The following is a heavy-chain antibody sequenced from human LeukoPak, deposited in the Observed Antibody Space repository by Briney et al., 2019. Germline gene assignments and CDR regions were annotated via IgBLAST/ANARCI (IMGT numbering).Heavy chain of an antibody. CDR3: AARLYDFWSGYYTETSTDY. D-gene: IGHD3-3*01. CDR2: IYYSGST. J-gene: IGHJ4*02. CDR1: GASISSYY. V-gene: IGHV4-59*08. Sequence: SETLSLTCTVSGASISSYYWSWIRQPPGKGLEWIGYIYYSGSTNYNPSLKSRVTISVDTSKNQFSLKLSSVTAADTAVYYCAARLYDFWSGYYTETSTDYWGQGTLVTVSS.